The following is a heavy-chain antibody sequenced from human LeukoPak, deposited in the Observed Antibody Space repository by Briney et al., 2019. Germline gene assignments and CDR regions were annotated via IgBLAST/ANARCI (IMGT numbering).Heavy chain of an antibody. CDR2: IYTSGST. V-gene: IGHV4-4*07. D-gene: IGHD2-21*01. Sequence: PSETLSFNFSVYGGSKSSYHWSRLRQPAGKGLEWIGRIYTSGSTNYNPSLKSRVTMSVDTSKNQFSRKLSSVTAADTAVYSWPRVAQVDCSKVYYSGQGTLVTVSS. J-gene: IGHJ4*02. CDR3: PRVAQVDCSKVYY. CDR1: GGSKSSYH.